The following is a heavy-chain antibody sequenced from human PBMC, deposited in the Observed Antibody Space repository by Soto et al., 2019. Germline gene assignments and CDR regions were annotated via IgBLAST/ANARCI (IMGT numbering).Heavy chain of an antibody. CDR3: ARGRFIQANWFAP. J-gene: IGHJ5*02. CDR1: GYTFTGYY. D-gene: IGHD5-18*01. CDR2: INPNSGGT. Sequence: ASVKFSCKASGYTFTGYYMHWVREAPGQGLEWMGWINPNSGGTKHAQKFRGSVTMTRDTSISTAYMELSSLRSEDTAVYYCARGRFIQANWFAPWGQGTLVTVSS. V-gene: IGHV1-2*02.